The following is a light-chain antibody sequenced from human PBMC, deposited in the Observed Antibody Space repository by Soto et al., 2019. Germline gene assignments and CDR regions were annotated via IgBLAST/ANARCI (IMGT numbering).Light chain of an antibody. CDR2: DVS. CDR3: SSYTSSYTYV. V-gene: IGLV2-14*03. J-gene: IGLJ1*01. Sequence: QSVLTQPASVSGSPGQSVTISCAGTSSDVGGYNFVSWYQQHPGKAPQLMIYDVSSRPSGVSNRFSGSKSGNTASLTISGLQAEVEADYYCSSYTSSYTYVFGTGTKVTV. CDR1: SSDVGGYNF.